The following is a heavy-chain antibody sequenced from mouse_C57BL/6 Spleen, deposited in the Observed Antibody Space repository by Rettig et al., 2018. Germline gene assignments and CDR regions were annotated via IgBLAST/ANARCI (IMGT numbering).Heavy chain of an antibody. CDR1: GYTFTNYW. J-gene: IGHJ2*01. CDR3: ASYDFDY. V-gene: IGHV1-50*01. Sequence: QVQLQQPGAELVKPGASVKLSCKASGYTFTNYWMQWVKQRPGQGLEWIGEIDPSDSYTNYNQKFKGKATLTVDTSSSTAYMQLSSLTSEDSAVYYCASYDFDYWG. CDR2: IDPSDSYT. D-gene: IGHD2-12*01.